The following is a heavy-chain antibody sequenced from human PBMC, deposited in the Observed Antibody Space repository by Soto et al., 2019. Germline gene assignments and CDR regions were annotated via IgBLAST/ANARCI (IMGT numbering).Heavy chain of an antibody. CDR2: ILVGGST. V-gene: IGHV3-23*01. CDR1: GFTCSSYD. CDR3: AKATATGGGAFDI. J-gene: IGHJ3*02. D-gene: IGHD2-8*02. Sequence: EVQVLESGGGLVQPGGSLRLSCAASGFTCSSYDMSWVRQAPGKGLEWVSTILVGGSTHYPDSVKGRFTISRDNSKNTVFRQMNSLTAGDTAVYYCAKATATGGGAFDICGQGTVVTVSS.